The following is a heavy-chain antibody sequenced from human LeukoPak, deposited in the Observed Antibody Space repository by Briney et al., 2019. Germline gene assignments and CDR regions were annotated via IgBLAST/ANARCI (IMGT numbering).Heavy chain of an antibody. D-gene: IGHD3-10*01. J-gene: IGHJ6*03. Sequence: GGSLRLSCAASGFTFSNYWMTWVRQAPGKGLEWVANIKQDGSESYYVDSVKGRFTTSRDNAKNSLYLQMNSLSAADTAVYYCSGPALRYYYYYMDVWGKGTTVTVSS. CDR1: GFTFSNYW. CDR2: IKQDGSES. V-gene: IGHV3-7*01. CDR3: SGPALRYYYYYMDV.